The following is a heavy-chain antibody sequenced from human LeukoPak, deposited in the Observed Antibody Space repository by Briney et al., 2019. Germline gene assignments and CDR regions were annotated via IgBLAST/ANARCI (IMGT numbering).Heavy chain of an antibody. Sequence: GGSLRLSCAASGFTFSSYGMSWVRQAPGKGLEWVSAISGSGGSTYYADSVKGRFTISRDNSKNTLYLLMNSLRAEDTAVYYCAKLLGYCSGGSCYPIDYWGQGTLVTVSS. J-gene: IGHJ4*02. CDR3: AKLLGYCSGGSCYPIDY. CDR2: ISGSGGST. V-gene: IGHV3-23*01. D-gene: IGHD2-15*01. CDR1: GFTFSSYG.